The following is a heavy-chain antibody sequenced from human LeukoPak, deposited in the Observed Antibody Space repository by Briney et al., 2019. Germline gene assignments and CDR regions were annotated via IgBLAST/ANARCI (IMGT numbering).Heavy chain of an antibody. J-gene: IGHJ6*03. CDR3: AAGEVDYYYYYMDV. D-gene: IGHD6-13*01. CDR2: ISYDGSNK. V-gene: IGHV3-30-3*01. CDR1: GFTFSSYA. Sequence: AGRSLRLSCAASGFTFSSYAMHWVRQAPGKGLEWVAVISYDGSNKYYADSVKGRFTISRDNSKNTLYLQMNSLRAEDTASGIAAAGEVDYYYYYMDVWGKGTTVTVS.